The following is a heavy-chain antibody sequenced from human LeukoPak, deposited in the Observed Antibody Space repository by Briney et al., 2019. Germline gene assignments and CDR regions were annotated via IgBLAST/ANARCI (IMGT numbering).Heavy chain of an antibody. Sequence: SETLSLTCTVSGGSVNSYYWSWIRQPPGKGLEWIGYIYYSGSTNYNPSLKSRLTISVDTSKNQFSLKLSSVTAADTAVYYCARRLTVADAFDIWGQGTMVTVSS. CDR2: IYYSGST. CDR3: ARRLTVADAFDI. CDR1: GGSVNSYY. J-gene: IGHJ3*02. D-gene: IGHD6-19*01. V-gene: IGHV4-59*08.